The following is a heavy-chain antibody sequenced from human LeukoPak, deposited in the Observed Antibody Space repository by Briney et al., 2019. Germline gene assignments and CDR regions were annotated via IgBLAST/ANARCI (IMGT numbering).Heavy chain of an antibody. CDR1: GFTFSSYS. Sequence: KPGGSLRLSCAASGFTFSSYSMNWVCQAPGKGLEWVSSISSSSSYIYYADSVKGRFTISRDNAKNSLYLQMNSLRAEDTAVYYCARVGAYRPEDWFDPWGQGTLVTVSS. V-gene: IGHV3-21*01. D-gene: IGHD2-21*01. J-gene: IGHJ5*02. CDR3: ARVGAYRPEDWFDP. CDR2: ISSSSSYI.